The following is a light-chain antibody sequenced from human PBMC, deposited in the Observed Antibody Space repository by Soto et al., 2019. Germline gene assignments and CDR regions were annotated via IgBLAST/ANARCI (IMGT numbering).Light chain of an antibody. J-gene: IGKJ2*01. CDR1: QRVSDNY. CDR2: GAS. V-gene: IGKV3-20*01. Sequence: EIVLTQSPGTLSFSPGDAATLSCRASQRVSDNYLAWYYQKPGQAPRLLIYGASRRAPGVPDRFSGSGSGTDFTLTITRLEAEDFAMYYCQQYGSSVYTFGQGTRVEIK. CDR3: QQYGSSVYT.